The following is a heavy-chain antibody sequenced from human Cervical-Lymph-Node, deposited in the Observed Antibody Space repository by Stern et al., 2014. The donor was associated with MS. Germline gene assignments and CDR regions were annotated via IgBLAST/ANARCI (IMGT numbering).Heavy chain of an antibody. D-gene: IGHD3-9*01. Sequence: FAASGFTFSDYYMSWIRQAPGKGLEWVSYISRSGSTIYYADSVKGRFTISRDNAKNSLYLQMNSLRAEDTAVYYCARDCKLRYFDWLSPYFDYWGQGTLVTVSS. CDR1: GFTFSDYY. CDR2: ISRSGSTI. CDR3: ARDCKLRYFDWLSPYFDY. J-gene: IGHJ4*02. V-gene: IGHV3-11*01.